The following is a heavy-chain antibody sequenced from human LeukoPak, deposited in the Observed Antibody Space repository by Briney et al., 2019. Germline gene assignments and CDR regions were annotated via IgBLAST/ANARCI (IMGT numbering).Heavy chain of an antibody. J-gene: IGHJ3*02. Sequence: PGGSLRLSCTASGFTFSGAWMTWVRQAPGKGLEWVANIREDGTEKNYVDSVKGRFTISRDNAKNSLYLQMNSLRAEDTAVYYCARVPQGADAFDIWGQGTMVTVSS. CDR1: GFTFSGAW. V-gene: IGHV3-7*01. CDR3: ARVPQGADAFDI. D-gene: IGHD3-16*01. CDR2: IREDGTEK.